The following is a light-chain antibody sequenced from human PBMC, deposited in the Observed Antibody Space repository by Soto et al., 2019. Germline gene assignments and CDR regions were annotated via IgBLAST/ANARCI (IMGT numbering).Light chain of an antibody. Sequence: SVLTQPASVSGSPGQSITISCTGTSSDVGRYNYVSWYQQHPGKAPKLMIYEVSNRPSGVSNRFSASKSGNTASLTISGLQAEDEADYYCTSYTSSTTWVFGGGTQLTVL. V-gene: IGLV2-14*01. CDR1: SSDVGRYNY. J-gene: IGLJ3*02. CDR2: EVS. CDR3: TSYTSSTTWV.